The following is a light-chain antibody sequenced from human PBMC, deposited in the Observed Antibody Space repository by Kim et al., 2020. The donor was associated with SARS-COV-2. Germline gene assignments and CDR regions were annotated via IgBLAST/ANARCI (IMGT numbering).Light chain of an antibody. Sequence: SPGERATLSCRASQSVSTNSLAWYQQKPGQAPRLLIYGASNRATGIPERVSGSGSGTDFTLTISRLEPEDFAVYYCLQYGSSGQSFGQGTKVDIK. CDR2: GAS. V-gene: IGKV3-20*01. J-gene: IGKJ1*01. CDR3: LQYGSSGQS. CDR1: QSVSTNS.